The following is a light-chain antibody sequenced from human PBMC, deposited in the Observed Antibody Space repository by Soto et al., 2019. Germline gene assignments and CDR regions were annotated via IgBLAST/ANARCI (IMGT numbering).Light chain of an antibody. Sequence: QSALTQPACVSCPPGQSLTISCTGTSSDVGTYNLVSWYQQHPGKAPKLLISEDNKRPSGVSNRFSGSKSGNTASLSISGLQAEDEADYYCCSYATVNTFVFGTGTKVTVL. V-gene: IGLV2-23*02. CDR1: SSDVGTYNL. CDR2: EDN. J-gene: IGLJ1*01. CDR3: CSYATVNTFV.